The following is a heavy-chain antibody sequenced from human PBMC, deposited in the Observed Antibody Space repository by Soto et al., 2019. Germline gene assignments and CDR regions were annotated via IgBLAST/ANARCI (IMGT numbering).Heavy chain of an antibody. CDR2: FIPIFGTA. J-gene: IGHJ6*02. Sequence: QVQLEQSGGEVKKPGSSVKVSCKASRVTFSKFIVTWVRQAPGLGLEWVGGFIPIFGTANYAQKFQGRVTITADESTSTSYMEVNNLRSEDTAVYYCAKVRYSSPMGYYYGMDVWGQGTTVTVSS. V-gene: IGHV1-69*01. D-gene: IGHD6-19*01. CDR1: RVTFSKFI. CDR3: AKVRYSSPMGYYYGMDV.